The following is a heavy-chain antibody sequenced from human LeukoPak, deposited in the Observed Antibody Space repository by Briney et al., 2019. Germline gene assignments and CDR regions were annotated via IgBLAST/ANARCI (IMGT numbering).Heavy chain of an antibody. CDR3: ARDPYSGNLGPTYYYYMDV. D-gene: IGHD1-26*01. CDR1: GFTFDDYG. Sequence: GSLRLSCAASGFTFDDYGMSWVRQAPGKGLEWVSGINWNGGSTGYADSVKGRFTISRDNAKNSLYLQMNSLRDDDTAVYYCARDPYSGNLGPTYYYYMDVWGKGTTATVSS. J-gene: IGHJ6*03. CDR2: INWNGGST. V-gene: IGHV3-20*04.